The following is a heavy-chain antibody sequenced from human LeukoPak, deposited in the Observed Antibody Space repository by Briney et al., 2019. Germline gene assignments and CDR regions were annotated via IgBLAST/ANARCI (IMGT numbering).Heavy chain of an antibody. Sequence: SVKVSCKVSGGTLTSYAISWVRQAPGQGLERMGGIIPMFGAANYAPKFRDRVTITTDDSTSTAYMELSSLRSEDTAMYYCGRGDSSSSVYYYYMDVWGKGTTVTVSS. CDR3: GRGDSSSSVYYYYMDV. V-gene: IGHV1-69*05. CDR2: IIPMFGAA. CDR1: GGTLTSYA. D-gene: IGHD6-6*01. J-gene: IGHJ6*03.